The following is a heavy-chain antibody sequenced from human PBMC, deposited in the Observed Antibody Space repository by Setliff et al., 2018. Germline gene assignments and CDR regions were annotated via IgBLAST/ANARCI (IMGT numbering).Heavy chain of an antibody. D-gene: IGHD6-19*01. CDR1: GFTFSGYG. V-gene: IGHV3-33*06. CDR3: AKAARIAVADPFDY. Sequence: GWSLRLSYAASGFTFSGYGMHWVRQAPGKGLEWVAVIWYDGSNKYYADSVKGRFTISRDNSKNTLYLQMNSLRAEDTAVYYCAKAARIAVADPFDYWGQGTLVTVSS. CDR2: IWYDGSNK. J-gene: IGHJ4*02.